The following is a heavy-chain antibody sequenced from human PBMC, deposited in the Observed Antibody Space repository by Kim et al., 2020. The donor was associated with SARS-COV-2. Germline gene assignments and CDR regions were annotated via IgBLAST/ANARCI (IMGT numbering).Heavy chain of an antibody. Sequence: SPSFQGQVTISADKSISTAYLQWSSLKASDTAMYYCARHVHCSSTSCLDYWGQGTLVTVSS. D-gene: IGHD2-2*01. V-gene: IGHV5-51*01. CDR3: ARHVHCSSTSCLDY. J-gene: IGHJ4*02.